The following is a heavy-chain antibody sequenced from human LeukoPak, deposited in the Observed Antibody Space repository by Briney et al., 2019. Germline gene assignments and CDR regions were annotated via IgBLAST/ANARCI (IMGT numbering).Heavy chain of an antibody. V-gene: IGHV1-2*02. Sequence: ASVKVSCKASGYTFTGYYIHWVRQAPGQGLEWMGWINPNSGGTNNAQKFQGRVTMTRDKSIRTAYMELSRLTSDDTAVYYCARNIWFGESADAFDIWGQGTMVTVSS. J-gene: IGHJ3*02. D-gene: IGHD3-10*01. CDR1: GYTFTGYY. CDR3: ARNIWFGESADAFDI. CDR2: INPNSGGT.